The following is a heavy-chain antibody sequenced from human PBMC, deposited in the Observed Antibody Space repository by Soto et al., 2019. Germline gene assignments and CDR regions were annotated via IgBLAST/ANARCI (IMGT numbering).Heavy chain of an antibody. Sequence: PGESLKISCKGSGYSFSRYWIGWVRQMPGKGLEWMGIIYPGDSDIRYSPSFQGQVTISADTSISTAYLQWSSLKASDTAIYYCARRRGSGSDYYYKYGMGVWGQGTTVTVYS. CDR2: IYPGDSDI. V-gene: IGHV5-51*01. D-gene: IGHD1-26*01. CDR3: ARRRGSGSDYYYKYGMGV. J-gene: IGHJ6*02. CDR1: GYSFSRYW.